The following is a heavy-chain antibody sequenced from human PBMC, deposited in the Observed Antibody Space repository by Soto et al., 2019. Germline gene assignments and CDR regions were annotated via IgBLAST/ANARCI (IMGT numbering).Heavy chain of an antibody. D-gene: IGHD6-6*01. V-gene: IGHV3-23*01. CDR2: ISGSGGDT. CDR3: AKRVEYSSSSAYFDH. J-gene: IGHJ4*02. CDR1: GFTFSSYA. Sequence: EVQLLESGGGLVQPGGSLRLSCAASGFTFSSYAMSWVRQAPGKGLEWVSAISGSGGDTFDADSVKGRFAISRDNSKNTLSLQMNSLRAGDTAVYYCAKRVEYSSSSAYFDHWGRGTLVIVSS.